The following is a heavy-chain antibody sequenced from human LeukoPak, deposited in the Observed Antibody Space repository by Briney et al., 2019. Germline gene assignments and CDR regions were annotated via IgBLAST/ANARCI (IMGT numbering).Heavy chain of an antibody. CDR1: GFTFSSYT. D-gene: IGHD2-15*01. CDR3: ARDEVMVSTSPSYWYFNL. V-gene: IGHV3-21*01. Sequence: GGSLRHSRAASGFTFSSYTINWVRQAPGKGLVWVSSLSSSGNYIYYADSVKGRFTITRDNAKKSLYLQMNSLRAEDTAVYYCARDEVMVSTSPSYWYFNLWGRGTLVTVSS. J-gene: IGHJ2*01. CDR2: LSSSGNYI.